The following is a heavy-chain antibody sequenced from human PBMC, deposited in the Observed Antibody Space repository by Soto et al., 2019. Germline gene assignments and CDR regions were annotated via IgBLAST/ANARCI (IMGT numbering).Heavy chain of an antibody. J-gene: IGHJ6*02. CDR3: ALGRTGLDV. D-gene: IGHD7-27*01. CDR2: IQQVGSEK. CDR1: GFTFNKYW. Sequence: EVPLVESGGGLVQPGGSLRLSFAASGFTFNKYWMTWVRQAPGKGLEWVANIQQVGSEKYYVDSVKGRFTISRDNADNSLYLAMNGVRAEDAAVYYCALGRTGLDVWGQGATVTVSS. V-gene: IGHV3-7*01.